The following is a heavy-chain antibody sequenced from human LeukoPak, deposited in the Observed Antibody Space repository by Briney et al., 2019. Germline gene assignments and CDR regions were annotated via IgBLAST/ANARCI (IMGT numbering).Heavy chain of an antibody. D-gene: IGHD2-15*01. V-gene: IGHV3-23*01. CDR3: VKFPGGGYVDY. Sequence: GGSLRLSCAAAGFTFSSFAMSWVRQPPGKGLEWVSSISNSGGSTYYADSVKGRFTISRDNSKNTLYLQMNSLRAEDTAVYYCVKFPGGGYVDYWGQGTLVTVSS. CDR2: ISNSGGST. CDR1: GFTFSSFA. J-gene: IGHJ4*02.